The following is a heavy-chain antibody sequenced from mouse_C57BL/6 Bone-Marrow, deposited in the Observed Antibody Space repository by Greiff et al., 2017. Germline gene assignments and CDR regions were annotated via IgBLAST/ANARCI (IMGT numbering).Heavy chain of an antibody. CDR3: ARALLLLRFAD. V-gene: IGHV1-59*01. D-gene: IGHD1-1*01. Sequence: QVQLQQPGAELVRPGTSVKLSCKASGYTFTSYWMHWVKQRPGQGLEWIGVIDPSDSYTNYNQKFKGKATLTVDTSSSTAYMQLSSLTSEDSAVYYCARALLLLRFADWGQGTLVTVSA. CDR1: GYTFTSYW. J-gene: IGHJ3*01. CDR2: IDPSDSYT.